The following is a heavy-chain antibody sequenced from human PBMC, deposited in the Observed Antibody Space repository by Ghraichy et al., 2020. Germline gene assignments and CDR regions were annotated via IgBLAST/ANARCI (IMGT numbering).Heavy chain of an antibody. CDR3: ARDLTPSPSYGDYVDY. Sequence: GGSLRLSCAASGFTFSSYSMNWVRQAPGKGLEWVSYISSSSSTIYYADSVKGRFTISRDNAKNSLYLQMNSLRDEDTAVYYCARDLTPSPSYGDYVDYWGQGTLVTVSS. CDR1: GFTFSSYS. J-gene: IGHJ4*02. V-gene: IGHV3-48*02. D-gene: IGHD4-17*01. CDR2: ISSSSSTI.